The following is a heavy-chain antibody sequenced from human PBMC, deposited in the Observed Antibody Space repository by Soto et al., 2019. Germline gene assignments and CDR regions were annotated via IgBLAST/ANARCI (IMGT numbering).Heavy chain of an antibody. Sequence: GGSLRLSCAASGFTFSSYAMHWVRQAPGKGLEWVAVISYDGSNKYYADSVKGRFTIPRDNSKNTLYLQMNSLRAEDTAVYYCARTKGVRGHDAFDIWGQGTMVTVSS. V-gene: IGHV3-30-3*01. D-gene: IGHD3-10*01. CDR2: ISYDGSNK. CDR3: ARTKGVRGHDAFDI. CDR1: GFTFSSYA. J-gene: IGHJ3*02.